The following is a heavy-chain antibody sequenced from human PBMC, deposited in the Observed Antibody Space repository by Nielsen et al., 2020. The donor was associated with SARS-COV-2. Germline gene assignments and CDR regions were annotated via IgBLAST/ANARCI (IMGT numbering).Heavy chain of an antibody. D-gene: IGHD3-16*02. Sequence: GGSLRLSCAASGFTFDDYAMHWVRQAPGKGLEWVSGISWNSGSIGYADSVKGRFTIFRDNAKNSLYLQMNSLRAEDTALYYCAASGESSFDPWGQGTLVTVSS. V-gene: IGHV3-9*01. CDR1: GFTFDDYA. CDR2: ISWNSGSI. CDR3: AASGESSFDP. J-gene: IGHJ5*02.